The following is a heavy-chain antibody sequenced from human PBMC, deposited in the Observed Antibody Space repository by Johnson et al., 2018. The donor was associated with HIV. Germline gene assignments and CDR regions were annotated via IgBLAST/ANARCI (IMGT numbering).Heavy chain of an antibody. Sequence: QAPGKGLEWVSVISYDGSNNYYADSVTGRFTLSIDNSKNTLYLQMNNLRAEDTAVYYCAKGGEVWYGAFDIWGKGTMVTVSS. J-gene: IGHJ3*02. V-gene: IGHV3-30*14. D-gene: IGHD6-13*01. CDR2: ISYDGSNN. CDR3: AKGGEVWYGAFDI.